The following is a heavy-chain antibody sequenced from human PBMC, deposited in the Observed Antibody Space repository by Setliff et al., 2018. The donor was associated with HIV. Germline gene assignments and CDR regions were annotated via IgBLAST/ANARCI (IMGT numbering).Heavy chain of an antibody. J-gene: IGHJ4*02. V-gene: IGHV1-69*13. CDR3: AEGGLGGGDYYFDF. Sequence: ASVKVSCKASGGTFSSYAINWVRQAPGQGLEWMGGIIPMFGTAHYAQKFQGRVTITADESTTTAYMELKSLRSEDTAVYYCAEGGLGGGDYYFDFWGQGTLVTVSS. CDR1: GGTFSSYA. D-gene: IGHD2-21*02. CDR2: IIPMFGTA.